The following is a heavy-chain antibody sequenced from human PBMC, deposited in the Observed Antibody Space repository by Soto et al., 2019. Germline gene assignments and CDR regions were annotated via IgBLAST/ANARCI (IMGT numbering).Heavy chain of an antibody. Sequence: LRLSCAASGFTFRTYYMIWVRQAPGKGLEWVSSISAGSSNIYYAPSVKGRFTISRDNAKNSLYLQINSLRAEDTAVYYCARQYPTSSRHFDHWGQGTLVTVSS. J-gene: IGHJ4*02. V-gene: IGHV3-21*01. D-gene: IGHD4-4*01. CDR3: ARQYPTSSRHFDH. CDR2: ISAGSSNI. CDR1: GFTFRTYY.